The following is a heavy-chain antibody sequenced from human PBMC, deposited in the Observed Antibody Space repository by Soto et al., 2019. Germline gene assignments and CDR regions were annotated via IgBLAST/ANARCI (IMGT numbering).Heavy chain of an antibody. Sequence: QVQLVESGGGVVQPGRSLRLSCAASGFTFSSYAMHWVRQAPGKGLEWVAVISYDGSNKYYADSVKGRFTISRDDSKNTLFLQMNSLTPEDTAVYYCARDRKGGDSWFWDYFDYWGQGILVTVSS. J-gene: IGHJ4*02. D-gene: IGHD6-13*01. CDR1: GFTFSSYA. V-gene: IGHV3-30-3*01. CDR2: ISYDGSNK. CDR3: ARDRKGGDSWFWDYFDY.